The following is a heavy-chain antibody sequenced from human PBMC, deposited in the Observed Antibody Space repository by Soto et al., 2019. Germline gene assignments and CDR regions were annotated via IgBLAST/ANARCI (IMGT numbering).Heavy chain of an antibody. CDR2: INAGNGNT. CDR3: ARVPKYSSSWYRLYYFDY. J-gene: IGHJ4*02. Sequence: ASVKVSCKASGYTFTSYAMHWVRQASGQRLEWMGWINAGNGNTKYSQKFQGRVTITRDTSASTAYMELSSLRSEDTAVYYCARVPKYSSSWYRLYYFDYWGQGTLVTVSS. CDR1: GYTFTSYA. V-gene: IGHV1-3*01. D-gene: IGHD6-13*01.